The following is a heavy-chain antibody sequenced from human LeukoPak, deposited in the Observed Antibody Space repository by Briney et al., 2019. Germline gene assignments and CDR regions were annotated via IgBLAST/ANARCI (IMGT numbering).Heavy chain of an antibody. V-gene: IGHV3-64*04. J-gene: IGHJ4*02. Sequence: PGGSLRLSCEASGIAFSSYSMYWVRQAPGKGLEYVSAITSNGGSTYYVNSVKGRFTISRDNSKNTLFLQMNSLRAEDTAVYYCAKDSSNIMGARLDYWGQGTLVTVSS. D-gene: IGHD1-26*01. CDR3: AKDSSNIMGARLDY. CDR2: ITSNGGST. CDR1: GIAFSSYS.